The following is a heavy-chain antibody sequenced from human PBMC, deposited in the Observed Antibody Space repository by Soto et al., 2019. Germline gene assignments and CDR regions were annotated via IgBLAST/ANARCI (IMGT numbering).Heavy chain of an antibody. CDR2: IYLCDSDT. CDR3: ARISEWLSRRVNWFDP. CDR1: GYSFTSYW. D-gene: IGHD3-3*01. Sequence: PGESLKISCKGSGYSFTSYWIGWVRQMPGKGLEWLGFIYLCDSDTSYSPSFQGQVTISADKSISTAYLQWSSLKASDTAMFYCARISEWLSRRVNWFDPWGQGTLVTVSS. J-gene: IGHJ5*02. V-gene: IGHV5-51*01.